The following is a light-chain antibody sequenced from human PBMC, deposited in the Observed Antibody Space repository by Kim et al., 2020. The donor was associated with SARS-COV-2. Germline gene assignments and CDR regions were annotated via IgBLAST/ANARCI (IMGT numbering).Light chain of an antibody. CDR2: GKN. Sequence: VALGQTVRITCQGDSLRIYYATWYQPKPGQAPIVVIYGKNNRPSGIPDRFSGSSSGNTASLTITGTQAGDEADYYCNSRDSNDNVVFGGGTKLTVL. V-gene: IGLV3-19*01. CDR1: SLRIYY. J-gene: IGLJ2*01. CDR3: NSRDSNDNVV.